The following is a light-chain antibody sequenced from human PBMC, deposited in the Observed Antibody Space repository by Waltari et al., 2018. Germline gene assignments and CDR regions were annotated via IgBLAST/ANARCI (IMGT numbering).Light chain of an antibody. V-gene: IGKV3-15*01. CDR3: QQYNNWLRGLT. J-gene: IGKJ4*01. CDR2: GAS. CDR1: QRVSSN. Sequence: EIVMTQSPATLSVSPGERATLSCRASQRVSSNLAWYQQKPGQAPRLLIYGASTRATGIPARFSGSGSGTEFTLTISSLQSEDFAVYYCQQYNNWLRGLTFGGGTKVEIK.